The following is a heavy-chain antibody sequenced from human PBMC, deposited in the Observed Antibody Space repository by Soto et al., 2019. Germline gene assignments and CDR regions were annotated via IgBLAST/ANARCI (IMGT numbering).Heavy chain of an antibody. D-gene: IGHD1-1*01. CDR3: ARHRNWKVDY. J-gene: IGHJ4*02. CDR2: IYHSEST. V-gene: IGHV4-4*02. CDR1: GGSISSSNW. Sequence: SETLSLTCAVSGGSISSSNWWSWVRQPPGKGLEWIGEIYHSESTYYNPSLKSRVAVSVDTSKNQFSLKVTSVTAADTAVYYCARHRNWKVDYWGQGTLVTVSS.